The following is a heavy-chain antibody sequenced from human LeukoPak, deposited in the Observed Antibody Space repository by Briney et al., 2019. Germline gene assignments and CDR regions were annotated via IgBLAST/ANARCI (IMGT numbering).Heavy chain of an antibody. CDR3: ARDRPTRAFDI. CDR1: GGSISSSSYY. Sequence: SETLFLTCTVSGGSISSSSYYWGWIRQPPGKGLEWIGSIYYSGSTYYNPSLKSRVTISVDTSKNQFSLKLSSVTAADTAVYYCARDRPTRAFDIWGQGTMVTVSS. J-gene: IGHJ3*02. CDR2: IYYSGST. V-gene: IGHV4-39*07.